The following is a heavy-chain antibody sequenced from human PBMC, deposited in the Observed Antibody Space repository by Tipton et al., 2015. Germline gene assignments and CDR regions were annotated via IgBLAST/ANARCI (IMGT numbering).Heavy chain of an antibody. CDR1: GDIFDNYS. Sequence: QAQLVQSGAEVKKPGSSVNISCKTYGDIFDNYSIIWVRQVPGRGLEWMGGIMPSFRSPTYTQKFQGRLTITADVLTNTAYMELSSLTFEDTAVYFCAGDRVITFGGVLDYWGQGSLVTVSS. V-gene: IGHV1-69*01. D-gene: IGHD3-16*01. J-gene: IGHJ4*02. CDR2: IMPSFRSP. CDR3: AGDRVITFGGVLDY.